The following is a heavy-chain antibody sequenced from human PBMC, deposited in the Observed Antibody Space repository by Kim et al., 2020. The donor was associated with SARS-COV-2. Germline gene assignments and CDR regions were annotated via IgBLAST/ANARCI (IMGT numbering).Heavy chain of an antibody. CDR3: ARGIAGPCDY. V-gene: IGHV4-59*09. J-gene: IGHJ4*02. Sequence: STNYNPTLKSRVTIAVDTSKNQFSLKLSSVTAADTAVYYCARGIAGPCDYWGQGTLVTVSS. CDR2: ST. D-gene: IGHD1-1*01.